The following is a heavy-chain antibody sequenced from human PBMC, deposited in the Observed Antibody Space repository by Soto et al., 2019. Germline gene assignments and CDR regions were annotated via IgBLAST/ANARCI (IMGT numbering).Heavy chain of an antibody. J-gene: IGHJ6*02. CDR2: ISDDGSNK. V-gene: IGHV3-30-3*01. CDR3: ARDRGQQQLVWRYYYGMDV. D-gene: IGHD6-13*01. CDR1: GFTVSSYA. Sequence: GGSLRLSCAASGFTVSSYAMHWVRQAPGKGLEWVAVISDDGSNKYYADSVKGRFTISRDNSKNTLYLQMNSLRAEDTAVYYCARDRGQQQLVWRYYYGMDVWGQGTTVTVSS.